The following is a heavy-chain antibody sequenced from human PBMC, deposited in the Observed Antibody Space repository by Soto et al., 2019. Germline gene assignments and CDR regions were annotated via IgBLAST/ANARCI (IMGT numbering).Heavy chain of an antibody. J-gene: IGHJ4*02. D-gene: IGHD1-26*01. CDR1: GFTFSNYA. CDR3: AGEGPEAVRSTWHFDY. CDR2: MSFDGTTK. Sequence: QVQLVESGGGVVQPGRSLRLSCAASGFTFSNYAMHWFRQAPGKGLEWVSVMSFDGTTKFYADSVKGRFTVSRDNSQNTLYLQVNSLRDEDTSVYYCAGEGPEAVRSTWHFDYWGQGTLVTVSS. V-gene: IGHV3-30-3*01.